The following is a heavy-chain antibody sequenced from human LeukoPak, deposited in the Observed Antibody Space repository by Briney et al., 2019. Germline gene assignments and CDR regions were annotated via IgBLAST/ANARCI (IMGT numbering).Heavy chain of an antibody. CDR2: ISSSSYI. J-gene: IGHJ4*02. CDR1: GFTFSSYS. Sequence: KPGGSLRLSCAASGFTFSSYSMNWVRQAPGKGLEWVSSISSSSYIHYADSVKGRFTISRDNAKNSLYLQMNSLRAEDTAVYYCARDYYDYVWGSLYYFDYWGQGTLVTVSS. V-gene: IGHV3-21*01. CDR3: ARDYYDYVWGSLYYFDY. D-gene: IGHD3-16*01.